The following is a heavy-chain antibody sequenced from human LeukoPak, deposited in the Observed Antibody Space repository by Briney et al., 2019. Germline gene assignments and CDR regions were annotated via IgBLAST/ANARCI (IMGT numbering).Heavy chain of an antibody. D-gene: IGHD3-3*01. CDR2: IYYSGST. CDR1: GGSISSYY. CDR3: ARLYYDFWSGYYHDNWFDP. Sequence: PSETLSLTCTVSGGSISSYYWSWIRQPPGKGLEWIGSIYYSGSTYYNPSLKSRVTISVDTSKNQFSLKLSSVTAADTAVYYCARLYYDFWSGYYHDNWFDPWGQGTLVTVSS. V-gene: IGHV4-39*01. J-gene: IGHJ5*02.